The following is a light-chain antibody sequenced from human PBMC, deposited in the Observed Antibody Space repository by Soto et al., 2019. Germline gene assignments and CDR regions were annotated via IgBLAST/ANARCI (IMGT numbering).Light chain of an antibody. J-gene: IGLJ3*02. Sequence: SVLLQLALVPGAPGDSHTIYCTSSRLDIGNYDYVSWYQQHPGKAPRLMIYEVTNRPSGVSNRFSGSKSGNTASLTISGLQGEDEADYYCSSYSSGSTLEVFGGGTK. V-gene: IGLV2-14*01. CDR2: EVT. CDR3: SSYSSGSTLEV. CDR1: RLDIGNYDY.